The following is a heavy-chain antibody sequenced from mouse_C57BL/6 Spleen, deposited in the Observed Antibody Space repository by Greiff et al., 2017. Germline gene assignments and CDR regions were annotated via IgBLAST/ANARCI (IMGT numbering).Heavy chain of an antibody. CDR1: GYTFTSYG. D-gene: IGHD1-1*01. CDR2: IYPRSGNT. Sequence: QVQLQQSGAELARPGASVKLSCKASGYTFTSYGISWVKQRTGQGLEWIGEIYPRSGNTCYNEKFKGKATLTADKSSSTAYMELRSLTSEDSAVYFCARGDGSSAAYWGQGTLVTVSA. J-gene: IGHJ3*01. CDR3: ARGDGSSAAY. V-gene: IGHV1-81*01.